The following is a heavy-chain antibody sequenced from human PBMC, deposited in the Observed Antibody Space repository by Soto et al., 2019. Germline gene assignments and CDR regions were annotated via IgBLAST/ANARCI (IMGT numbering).Heavy chain of an antibody. CDR3: ARDFEY. CDR1: GFTFSTFW. CDR2: INSDGSST. V-gene: IGHV3-74*01. Sequence: EVPLGESGGGLVQPGGSLRLCCEASGFTFSTFWMHWVRQAPGKGLVWVSRINSDGSSTNYADSVKGRVTISRDNAKNMLYLQMNSLRAEDTAVYYWARDFEYWGQGTLVTVSS. J-gene: IGHJ4*02.